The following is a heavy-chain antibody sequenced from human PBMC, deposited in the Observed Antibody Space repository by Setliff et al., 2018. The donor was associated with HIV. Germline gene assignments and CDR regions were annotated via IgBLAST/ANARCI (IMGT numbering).Heavy chain of an antibody. CDR2: IYYSGST. Sequence: TSETLSLTCTVSGGSISSSSYYWGWIRQPPGKGLEWIGSIYYSGSTYYNPSLKSRVTISVDTSKNQFSLKLSSVTASDTAVYYCARHVDGGLWNAYYYYGLDVWGQGTAVTV. CDR1: GGSISSSSYY. V-gene: IGHV4-39*01. D-gene: IGHD3-3*01. CDR3: ARHVDGGLWNAYYYYGLDV. J-gene: IGHJ6*02.